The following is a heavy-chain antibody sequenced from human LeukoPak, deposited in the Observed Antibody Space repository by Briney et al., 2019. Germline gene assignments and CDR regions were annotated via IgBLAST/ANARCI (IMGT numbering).Heavy chain of an antibody. CDR2: ISSSGSTI. D-gene: IGHD3-10*01. Sequence: GGSLRLSCAASGFTFSSYEMNWVRQAPGKGLEWVSYISSSGSTIYYADSVKGRFTISRDNAKNSLYLQMNSLRAEDTAVYYCARDFGFGELLSDYYYYYGMDVWGKGTTVTVSS. CDR3: ARDFGFGELLSDYYYYYGMDV. J-gene: IGHJ6*04. V-gene: IGHV3-48*03. CDR1: GFTFSSYE.